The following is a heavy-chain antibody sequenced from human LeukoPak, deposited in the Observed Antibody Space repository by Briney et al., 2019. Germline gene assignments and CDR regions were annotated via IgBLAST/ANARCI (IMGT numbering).Heavy chain of an antibody. V-gene: IGHV1-2*02. J-gene: IGHJ4*02. Sequence: ASVKVSCKASGYTFTDYYMHWVRQAPGQGLEWMGWINPHSGGTNYAQKFQGRVTMTRDTSIITAYMELSGLSSDDTAVYYCARDERYDSSGYPFDYWGQGTLVTVSS. CDR3: ARDERYDSSGYPFDY. CDR2: INPHSGGT. CDR1: GYTFTDYY. D-gene: IGHD3-22*01.